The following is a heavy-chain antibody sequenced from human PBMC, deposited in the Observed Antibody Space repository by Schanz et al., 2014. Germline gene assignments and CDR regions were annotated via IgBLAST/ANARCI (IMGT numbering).Heavy chain of an antibody. D-gene: IGHD1-1*01. Sequence: VQLVESGGGVVQPGRSLRLSCAASGFTFSTHAMHWVRQAPGKGLEWVALVSSDGNNDYYTDSVKSRFTISRDNAKNSLYLEMNSLRAEDTALYYCARDRRNADLDYWGQGTLVTVSS. CDR3: ARDRRNADLDY. J-gene: IGHJ4*02. CDR1: GFTFSTHA. V-gene: IGHV3-30*03. CDR2: VSSDGNND.